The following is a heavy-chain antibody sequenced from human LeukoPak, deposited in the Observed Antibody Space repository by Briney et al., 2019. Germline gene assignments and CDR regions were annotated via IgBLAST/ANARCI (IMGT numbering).Heavy chain of an antibody. CDR3: ARVRGSKGQWLVPLDY. Sequence: SETLSLTCGVSGGSISSSNWWSWVRQPPGKGLEWIGEIYHSGSTNYNPSLKSRVTISVDKSKNQFSLKLSSVTAADTAVYYCARVRGSKGQWLVPLDYWGQGTLVTVSS. D-gene: IGHD6-19*01. CDR2: IYHSGST. CDR1: GGSISSSNW. V-gene: IGHV4-4*02. J-gene: IGHJ4*02.